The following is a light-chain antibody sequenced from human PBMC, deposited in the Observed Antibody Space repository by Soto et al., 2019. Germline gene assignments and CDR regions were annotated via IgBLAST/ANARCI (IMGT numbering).Light chain of an antibody. CDR3: QHYWSTPLT. Sequence: DIVMTQSPDSLAVSLGERATINCKSSQSIVSSSTNKNYLAWNQQKPGQPPKLLIYWASTWATGVADRCSSSVSGTEFILTISSLQAEDVAVYFCQHYWSTPLTFGEETKVDIQ. V-gene: IGKV4-1*01. CDR2: WAS. CDR1: QSIVSSSTNKNY. J-gene: IGKJ4*01.